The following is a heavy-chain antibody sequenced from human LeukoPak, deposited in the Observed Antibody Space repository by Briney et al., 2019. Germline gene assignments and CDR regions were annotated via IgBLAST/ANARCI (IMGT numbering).Heavy chain of an antibody. CDR3: VRHYRPPQDSRAAKPTGYYYYYMDV. Sequence: PGESLKISCQGSGSTFPIYWIGWVRQTPGKGLEWMGIIYPSDSHTIYSPSFQGQVTVSADKSISIAYLQWSSLKASDTAIYYCVRHYRPPQDSRAAKPTGYYYYYMDVWGTGTTVIVSS. J-gene: IGHJ6*03. CDR2: IYPSDSHT. V-gene: IGHV5-51*01. CDR1: GSTFPIYW. D-gene: IGHD3-16*02.